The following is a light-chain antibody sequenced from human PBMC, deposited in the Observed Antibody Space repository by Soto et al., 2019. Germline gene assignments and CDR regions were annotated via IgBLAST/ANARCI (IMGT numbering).Light chain of an antibody. CDR1: QSVSSS. V-gene: IGKV3-20*01. CDR2: GAS. CDR3: QHYGTSWT. Sequence: DIVMTQSPDSLAVSLGERATINCRASQSVSSSLAWYQQKPGQAPRLLIFGASSRATGIPDRFSGSGSGTDFTLTISRLEPEDFAVYYCQHYGTSWTFGQGTKVDI. J-gene: IGKJ1*01.